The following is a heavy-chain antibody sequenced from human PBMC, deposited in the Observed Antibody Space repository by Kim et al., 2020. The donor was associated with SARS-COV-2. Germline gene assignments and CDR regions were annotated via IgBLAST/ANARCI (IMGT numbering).Heavy chain of an antibody. Sequence: DSVKGRFTISRDDSKNTQYLQMNSLRAEDTAVYYCARRADAWFGTQFYFDYWGQGTLVTVSS. J-gene: IGHJ4*02. CDR3: ARRADAWFGTQFYFDY. V-gene: IGHV3-66*01. D-gene: IGHD3-10*01.